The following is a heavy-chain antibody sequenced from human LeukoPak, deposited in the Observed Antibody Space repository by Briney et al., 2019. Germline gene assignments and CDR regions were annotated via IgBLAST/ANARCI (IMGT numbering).Heavy chain of an antibody. Sequence: SETLSLTCTVSGDSISSSSYYWDWIRQPPGKGLEWIGSTFYSGSTYYNPSLKSRVTISVDTSKNQFSLKLSSVTAADTAIYYCARGAADRNTYYYYIDVWGKGTTVTVSS. J-gene: IGHJ6*03. CDR1: GDSISSSSYY. V-gene: IGHV4-39*01. D-gene: IGHD2-15*01. CDR2: TFYSGST. CDR3: ARGAADRNTYYYYIDV.